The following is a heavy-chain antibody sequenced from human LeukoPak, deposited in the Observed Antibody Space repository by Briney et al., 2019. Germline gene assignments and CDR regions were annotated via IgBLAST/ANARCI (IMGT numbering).Heavy chain of an antibody. V-gene: IGHV4-34*01. CDR3: ARGPGGGWFDP. J-gene: IGHJ5*02. CDR1: GGSFSGYY. D-gene: IGHD3-10*01. Sequence: SETLSLTCAVYGGSFSGYYWSWIRQPPGKGLEWIGEINHSGSTNYNPSLESRVTISVDTSKNQFSLKLSSVTAADTAVYYCARGPGGGWFDPWGQGTLVTVSS. CDR2: INHSGST.